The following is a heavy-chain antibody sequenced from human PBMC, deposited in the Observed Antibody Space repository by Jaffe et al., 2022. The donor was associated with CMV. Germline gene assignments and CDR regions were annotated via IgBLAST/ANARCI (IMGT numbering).Heavy chain of an antibody. CDR3: ARYDYVWGSYRRGEDYFDY. D-gene: IGHD3-16*02. Sequence: QVQLQQWGAGLLKPSETLSLTCAVYGGSFSGYYWSWIRQPPGKGLEWIGEINHSGSTNYNPSLKSRVTISVDTSKNQFSLKLSSVTAADTAVYYCARYDYVWGSYRRGEDYFDYWGQGTLVTVSS. CDR2: INHSGST. CDR1: GGSFSGYY. V-gene: IGHV4-34*01. J-gene: IGHJ4*02.